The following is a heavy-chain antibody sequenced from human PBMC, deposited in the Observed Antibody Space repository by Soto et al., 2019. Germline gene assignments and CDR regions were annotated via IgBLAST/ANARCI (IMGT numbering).Heavy chain of an antibody. CDR1: GFTFSSYW. CDR3: ARVRVGSYDWFDP. CDR2: INADGSFT. J-gene: IGHJ5*02. V-gene: IGHV3-74*03. D-gene: IGHD5-12*01. Sequence: GGSLRLSCAASGFTFSSYWMHWVRQAPGKGLVWVSRINADGSFTTYADSVKGRFTISRDNAKNTVYLQMNSLRVEDTALYYCARVRVGSYDWFDPWGQGTLVTVSS.